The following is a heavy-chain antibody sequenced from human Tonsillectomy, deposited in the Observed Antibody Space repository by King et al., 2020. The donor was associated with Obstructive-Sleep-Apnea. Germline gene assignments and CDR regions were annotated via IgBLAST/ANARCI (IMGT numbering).Heavy chain of an antibody. CDR1: GGTFSSYA. Sequence: AQLVQSGAEVKKPGSSVKVSCKASGGTFSSYAISWVRQAPGQGLEWMGGIIPILGIANYAQKFQGRVTITADKSTSTAYMELSSLRSEDTAVYYCARVSAQCSSTSCNFPHYGMDVWGQGTTVTVSS. CDR2: IIPILGIA. J-gene: IGHJ6*02. V-gene: IGHV1-69*10. CDR3: ARVSAQCSSTSCNFPHYGMDV. D-gene: IGHD2-2*01.